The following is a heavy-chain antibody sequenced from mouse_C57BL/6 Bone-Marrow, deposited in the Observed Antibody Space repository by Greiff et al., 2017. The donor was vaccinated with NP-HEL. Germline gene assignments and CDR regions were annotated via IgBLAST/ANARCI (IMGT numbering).Heavy chain of an antibody. J-gene: IGHJ3*01. CDR1: GYTFTSYW. D-gene: IGHD2-1*01. CDR3: ARLDYGNYDAWFAY. CDR2: IDPSDSYT. Sequence: VQLQQPGAELVRPGTSVKLSCKASGYTFTSYWMHWVKQRPGQGLEWIGVIDPSDSYTNYNQKFKGKATLTVDTSSSTAYMQLSSLTSEDSAVYYCARLDYGNYDAWFAYWGQGTLVTVSA. V-gene: IGHV1-59*01.